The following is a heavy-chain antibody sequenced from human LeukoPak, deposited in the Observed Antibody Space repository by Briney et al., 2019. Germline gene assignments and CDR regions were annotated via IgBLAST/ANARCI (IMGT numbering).Heavy chain of an antibody. J-gene: IGHJ4*02. D-gene: IGHD5-12*01. CDR2: ISSSSSYA. V-gene: IGHV3-11*05. CDR1: GFTFSDYY. Sequence: GGSLRLSCAASGFTFSDYYMSWIRQAPGKGLEWVSYISSSSSYANYADSVKGRFTISRDNAKNSLYLQMNSLRAEDTAVYYCARGGYSGYDWVDYWGQGTLVTVSS. CDR3: ARGGYSGYDWVDY.